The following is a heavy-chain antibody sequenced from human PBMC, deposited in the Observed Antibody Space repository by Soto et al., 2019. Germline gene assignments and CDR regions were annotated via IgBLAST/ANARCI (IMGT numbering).Heavy chain of an antibody. V-gene: IGHV3-30*18. CDR1: GFTFSSYG. J-gene: IGHJ6*02. D-gene: IGHD3-22*01. CDR3: AKELTRSNYYDSSGYYLGYGMDV. CDR2: ISYDGSNK. Sequence: PGGSLRLSCAASGFTFSSYGMHWVRQAPGKGLEWVAVISYDGSNKYYADSVKGRFTISRDNSKNTLYLQMNSLRAEDTAVYYCAKELTRSNYYDSSGYYLGYGMDVWGQGTTVTVSS.